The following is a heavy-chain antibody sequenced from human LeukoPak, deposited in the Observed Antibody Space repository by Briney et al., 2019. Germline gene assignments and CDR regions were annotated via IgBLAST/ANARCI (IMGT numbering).Heavy chain of an antibody. V-gene: IGHV4-59*01. CDR1: GGSISSYY. D-gene: IGHD6-6*01. CDR3: ARLPSIAAHYYYYYYYMDV. J-gene: IGHJ6*03. CDR2: IYYSGST. Sequence: SETLSLTCTVSGGSISSYYWSWIRQPPGKGLEWIGYIYYSGSTNYNPSLKSRVTISVDTSKNQFSLKLSSVTAADTAVYNCARLPSIAAHYYYYYYYMDVWGKGTTVTVSS.